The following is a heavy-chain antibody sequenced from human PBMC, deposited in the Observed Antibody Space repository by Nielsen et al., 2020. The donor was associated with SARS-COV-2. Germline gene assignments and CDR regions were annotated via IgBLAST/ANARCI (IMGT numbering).Heavy chain of an antibody. Sequence: ASVKVSCKASGYTFTSYYIHWVRQAPGQGLEWMGWISAYNGNTNYAQKLQGRVTMTTDTSTSTAYMELRSLRSDDTAVYYCARFVDYVWGSYPNSYYYYYGMDVWGQGTTVTVSS. J-gene: IGHJ6*02. CDR1: GYTFTSYY. CDR2: ISAYNGNT. D-gene: IGHD3-16*01. CDR3: ARFVDYVWGSYPNSYYYYYGMDV. V-gene: IGHV1-18*04.